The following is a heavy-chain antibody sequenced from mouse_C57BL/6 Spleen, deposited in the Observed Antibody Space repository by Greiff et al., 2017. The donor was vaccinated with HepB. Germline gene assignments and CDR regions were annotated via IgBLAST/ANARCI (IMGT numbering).Heavy chain of an antibody. CDR3: ARHRNAWFAY. V-gene: IGHV5-2*01. CDR1: EYEFPSYD. Sequence: DVMLVESGGGLVQPGESLKLSCESSEYEFPSYDMPWVRKTPEKRLELVAAINSDGGSTYYPDTVERRFIISIDNTKKTLYLQMSSLRSEDTALYYCARHRNAWFAYWGQGTLVTVSA. J-gene: IGHJ3*01. CDR2: INSDGGST.